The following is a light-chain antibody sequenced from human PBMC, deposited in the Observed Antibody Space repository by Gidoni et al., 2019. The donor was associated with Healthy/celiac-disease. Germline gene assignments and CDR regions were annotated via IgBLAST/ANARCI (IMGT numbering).Light chain of an antibody. CDR1: SSEVGGYHY. CDR3: SSYTSSSTLDVV. CDR2: DVR. Sequence: QSALTQPASVSGSPGQSITISCTGTSSEVGGYHYVSWYQQHPGKAPKLRIYDVRNRPSGVSNRFSGSKSGNTASLTISGLQAADEADYYCSSYTSSSTLDVVFGGGTKLTVL. J-gene: IGLJ2*01. V-gene: IGLV2-14*01.